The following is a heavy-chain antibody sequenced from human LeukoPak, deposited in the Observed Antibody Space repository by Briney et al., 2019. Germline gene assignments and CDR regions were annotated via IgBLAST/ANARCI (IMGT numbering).Heavy chain of an antibody. CDR2: IIPILGIA. CDR3: ASGYCSSTSCYPPYVYGMDI. V-gene: IGHV1-69*04. CDR1: GGTFSSYA. D-gene: IGHD2-2*01. J-gene: IGHJ6*02. Sequence: SVKVFCKASGGTFSSYAISWVRQAPGQGLEWMGKIIPILGIANYAQKFQGRVTITADKSTSTAYMELSSLRSEDTAVYYCASGYCSSTSCYPPYVYGMDIWGQGTTVTVSS.